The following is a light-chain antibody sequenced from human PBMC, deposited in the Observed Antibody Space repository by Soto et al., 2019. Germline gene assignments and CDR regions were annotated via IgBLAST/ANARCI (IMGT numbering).Light chain of an antibody. V-gene: IGKV1-5*01. J-gene: IGKJ4*01. CDR3: QQTNNFQPPT. CDR2: DAS. CDR1: QSVSRW. Sequence: DVQMTQSPSTLSSSVGDRVTVTCRASQSVSRWVAWYQQNVGQAPKLLIFDASSLESGVPSRFSGSGSGTEFPPTISRLHHDDAATYYRQQTNNFQPPTFGEGTKVEIK.